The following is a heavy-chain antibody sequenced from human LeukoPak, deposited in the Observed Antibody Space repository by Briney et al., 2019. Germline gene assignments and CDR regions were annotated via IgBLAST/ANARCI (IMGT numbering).Heavy chain of an antibody. CDR2: ISSSSSYI. CDR1: GFTFSSYG. J-gene: IGHJ6*03. D-gene: IGHD2-2*01. CDR3: ARDFCSSTSCWSYYYYYYMDV. V-gene: IGHV3-21*01. Sequence: GGSLRLSCAASGFTFSSYGMHWVRQAPGKGLEWVSSISSSSSYIYYADSVKGRFTISRDNAKNSLYLQMNSLRAEDTAVYYCARDFCSSTSCWSYYYYYYMDVWGKGTTVTVSS.